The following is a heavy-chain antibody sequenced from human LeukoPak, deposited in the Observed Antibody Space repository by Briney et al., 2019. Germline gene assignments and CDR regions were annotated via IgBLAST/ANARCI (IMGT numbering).Heavy chain of an antibody. CDR2: INWNGGST. J-gene: IGHJ4*02. D-gene: IGHD1-26*01. CDR3: ARAARGSGSPPVAFDY. V-gene: IGHV3-20*04. Sequence: GVLRLSCAASGFTFDDYGMSWVRQAPGKGLEWVSGINWNGGSTGYADSVKGRFTISRDNAKNSLYLQMNSLRAEDAALYYRARAARGSGSPPVAFDYWGQGTLVTVSS. CDR1: GFTFDDYG.